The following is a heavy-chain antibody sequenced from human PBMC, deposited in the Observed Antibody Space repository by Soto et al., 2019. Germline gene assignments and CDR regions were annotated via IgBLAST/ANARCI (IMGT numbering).Heavy chain of an antibody. J-gene: IGHJ4*02. CDR1: GFTFSSYA. Sequence: GGSLRLSCAASGFTFSSYAMHWVRQAPGKGLEWVAVISYDGSNKYYADSVKGRFTISRDNSKNTLYLQMNSLRAEDTAVYYCARDPSYYYDSSGFDYWGQGTLVTVSS. CDR2: ISYDGSNK. D-gene: IGHD3-22*01. V-gene: IGHV3-30-3*01. CDR3: ARDPSYYYDSSGFDY.